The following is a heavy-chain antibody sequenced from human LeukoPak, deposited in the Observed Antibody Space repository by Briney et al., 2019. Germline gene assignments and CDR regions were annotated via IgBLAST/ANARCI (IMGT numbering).Heavy chain of an antibody. D-gene: IGHD6-19*01. CDR1: GFTFSKAW. Sequence: GGSLRLSCAASGFTFSKAWMSWVRQAPGKGLEWVSGISWNSGGIGYADSVKGRFTISRDNAKNSLYLQMNSLRAEDTALYYCAKDIGPYSSGFDYWGQGTLVTVSS. J-gene: IGHJ4*02. CDR2: ISWNSGGI. V-gene: IGHV3-9*01. CDR3: AKDIGPYSSGFDY.